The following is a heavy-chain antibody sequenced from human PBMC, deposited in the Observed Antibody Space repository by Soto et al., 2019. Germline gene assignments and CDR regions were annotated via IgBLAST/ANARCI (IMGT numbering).Heavy chain of an antibody. CDR1: GYTFSSYY. D-gene: IGHD5-18*01. V-gene: IGHV1-46*01. J-gene: IGHJ5*02. CDR2: INPSGGST. CDR3: AREARRGYSYGYNWFDP. Sequence: ASVKVSCKASGYTFSSYYMHWVRQAPGQGLEWMGLINPSGGSTTSAQKFQGRVTMTSDTSTNTVYMELSSLRSEDTAVYYCAREARRGYSYGYNWFDPWGQGTLVTVSS.